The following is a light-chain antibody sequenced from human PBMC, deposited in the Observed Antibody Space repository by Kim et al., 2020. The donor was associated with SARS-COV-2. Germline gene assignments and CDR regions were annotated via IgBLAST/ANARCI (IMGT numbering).Light chain of an antibody. CDR1: QRVSSSY. V-gene: IGKV3-20*01. Sequence: AGDRATPCYSAIQRVSSSYFSSYQQKPPRAPTLLLNGASSRAAGSLDRFSGSGSGTAFTLTISRLEPEDFAVYYCQQYGSTPPWTFGQGTKVDIK. CDR2: GAS. J-gene: IGKJ1*01. CDR3: QQYGSTPPWT.